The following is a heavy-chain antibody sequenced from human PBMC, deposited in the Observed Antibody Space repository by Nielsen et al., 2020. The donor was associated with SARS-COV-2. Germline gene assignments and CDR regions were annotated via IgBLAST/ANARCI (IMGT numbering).Heavy chain of an antibody. CDR1: GYTFTDYY. CDR3: ARAPSDYYGMDV. D-gene: IGHD3-3*01. CDR2: MDPSSGST. V-gene: IGHV1-46*04. Sequence: ASVKVSCKASGYTFTDYYIHWVRQAPGQGFEWMGIMDPSSGSTRYAQKLQGRVTMTRDTSTSTVYIEVSSLRSEDTAVYYCARAPSDYYGMDVWGQGTTVTVSS. J-gene: IGHJ6*02.